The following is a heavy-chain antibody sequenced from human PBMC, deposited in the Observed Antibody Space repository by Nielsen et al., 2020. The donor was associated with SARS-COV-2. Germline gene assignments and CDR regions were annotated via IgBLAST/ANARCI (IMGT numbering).Heavy chain of an antibody. Sequence: GGSLRLSCAASGFTFSSYWMSWVRQAPGKGLEWVANIKQDGSEKYYVDSVKGRFTISRDNAKNSLYLQMNSLRAEDTAVYYCARARDGYNYWGFTVVPWYFDLWGRGTLVTVSS. CDR3: ARARDGYNYWGFTVVPWYFDL. D-gene: IGHD5-24*01. CDR2: IKQDGSEK. V-gene: IGHV3-7*03. J-gene: IGHJ2*01. CDR1: GFTFSSYW.